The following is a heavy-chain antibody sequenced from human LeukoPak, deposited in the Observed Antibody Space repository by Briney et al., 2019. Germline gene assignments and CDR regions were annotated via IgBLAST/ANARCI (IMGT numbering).Heavy chain of an antibody. D-gene: IGHD2-2*01. CDR3: AIHSCSSTSCSRGYFYYYMDV. CDR1: GGSFSGYY. Sequence: SETLSLTCAVYGGSFSGYYWSWIRQPPGKGLEWIGEINHSGSTNYNPSLKSRVTISVDTSKNQFSPKLSSVTAADTAVYYCAIHSCSSTSCSRGYFYYYMDVWGKGTTVTVSS. V-gene: IGHV4-34*01. J-gene: IGHJ6*03. CDR2: INHSGST.